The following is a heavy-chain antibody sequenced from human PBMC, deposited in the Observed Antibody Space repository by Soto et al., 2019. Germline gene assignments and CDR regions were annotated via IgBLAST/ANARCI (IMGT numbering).Heavy chain of an antibody. CDR3: ATDRYSNSPGHLES. V-gene: IGHV3-30*03. D-gene: IGHD6-6*01. J-gene: IGHJ1*01. CDR1: GLTFSLYG. CDR2: ISDDGENK. Sequence: QVQLVESGGGVVQPGRSLRLSCTASGLTFSLYGMHWVRQAPGKGLEWVAVISDDGENKYYADSVKGRFTISRDNSKNTLYLQMNSLRAEETAVYYCATDRYSNSPGHLESWGQGTLVTVSS.